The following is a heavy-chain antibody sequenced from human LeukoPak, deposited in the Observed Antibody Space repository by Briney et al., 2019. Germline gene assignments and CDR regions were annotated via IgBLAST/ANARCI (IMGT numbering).Heavy chain of an antibody. CDR3: ARASSDYYDSSGYPTPFDY. CDR1: GGSISSYY. Sequence: PSETLSLTCTVSGGSISSYYWSWIRQPPGKGLEWIGYIYYSGSTNYNPSLKSRVTISVDTSKNQFSLKLSPVAAADTAVYYCARASSDYYDSSGYPTPFDYWGQGTLVTVSS. J-gene: IGHJ4*02. D-gene: IGHD3-22*01. V-gene: IGHV4-59*01. CDR2: IYYSGST.